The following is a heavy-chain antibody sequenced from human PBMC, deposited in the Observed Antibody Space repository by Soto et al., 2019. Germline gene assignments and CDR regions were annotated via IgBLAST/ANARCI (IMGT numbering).Heavy chain of an antibody. V-gene: IGHV3-53*01. CDR2: LYDLDGT. CDR1: GFTVSGKKY. J-gene: IGHJ3*02. Sequence: DVQLVASGGGLIQPGESLRLSCAAFGFTVSGKKYVAWVRQAPGKGLEWLSALYDLDGTYYADSVKGRFTTSSDSSRTTVYLQMNSLRPDDTAVYSCATWHLQEHAYDIWGQGTTVIVSS. CDR3: ATWHLQEHAYDI. D-gene: IGHD1-1*01.